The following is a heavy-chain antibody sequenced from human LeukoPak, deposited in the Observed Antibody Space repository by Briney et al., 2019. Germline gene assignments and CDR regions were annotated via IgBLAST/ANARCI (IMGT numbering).Heavy chain of an antibody. CDR3: AKDTDYYDSSGYY. V-gene: IGHV3-23*01. CDR2: ISGSGGST. J-gene: IGHJ4*02. D-gene: IGHD3-22*01. Sequence: GGSPRLSCAASGFTFSSYAVSWVRQAPGKGLEWVSAISGSGGSTYYADSVKGRFTISRDNSKNTLYLQMNSLRAEDTAVYYCAKDTDYYDSSGYYWGQGTLVTVSS. CDR1: GFTFSSYA.